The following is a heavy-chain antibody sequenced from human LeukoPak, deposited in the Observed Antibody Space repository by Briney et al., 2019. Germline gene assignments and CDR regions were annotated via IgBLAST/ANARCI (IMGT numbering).Heavy chain of an antibody. CDR3: AKDNRRHYTSGPNPDSLH. Sequence: PGGSLRLSCAASGFTFRSYAMSWVRQAPGKGLEWVSAISGSGGSTYYADSVKGRFTISRDNSKNTLYLQMDSLRVEDTAFYYCAKDNRRHYTSGPNPDSLHWGQGALVTVSS. CDR1: GFTFRSYA. CDR2: ISGSGGST. D-gene: IGHD6-19*01. V-gene: IGHV3-23*01. J-gene: IGHJ4*02.